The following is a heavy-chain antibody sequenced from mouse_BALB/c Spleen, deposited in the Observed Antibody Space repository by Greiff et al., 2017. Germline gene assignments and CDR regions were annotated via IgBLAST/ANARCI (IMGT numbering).Heavy chain of an antibody. CDR2: INPDSSTI. D-gene: IGHD2-1*01. J-gene: IGHJ4*01. CDR1: GFDFSRYW. Sequence: EVMLLESGGGLVQPGGSLKLSCAASGFDFSRYWMSWVRQAPGKGLEWIGEINPDSSTINYTPSLKDKFIISRDNAKNTLYLQMSKVRSEDTALYYCARRGGNYDYAMDYWGQGTSVTVSS. CDR3: ARRGGNYDYAMDY. V-gene: IGHV4-1*02.